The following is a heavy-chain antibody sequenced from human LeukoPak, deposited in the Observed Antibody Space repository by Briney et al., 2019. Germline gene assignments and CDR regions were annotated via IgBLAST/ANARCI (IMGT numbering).Heavy chain of an antibody. D-gene: IGHD3-10*01. V-gene: IGHV4-30-4*08. CDR2: IYSSGST. CDR3: ARRNYYASSWYFDL. CDR1: GGSIRSGDYY. Sequence: PSQTLSLTCTVSGGSIRSGDYYWSWIRQPPGKGLECIGYIYSSGSTYYSPSLKSRIAMSIDTSKNQFFLKLSSVTAADTATYYCARRNYYASSWYFDLWGRGTLVTVSS. J-gene: IGHJ2*01.